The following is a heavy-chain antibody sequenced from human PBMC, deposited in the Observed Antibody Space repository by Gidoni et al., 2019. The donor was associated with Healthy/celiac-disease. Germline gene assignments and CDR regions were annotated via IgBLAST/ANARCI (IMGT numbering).Heavy chain of an antibody. Sequence: EVQLLESGGGLVQPGGSLSLSCAASGFTFSSYAMSWVRQAPGKGLEWVSAISGSGGSTYYADSVKGRFTISRDNSKNTLYLQMNSLRAEDTAVYYCAKNYYDSSGPDYWGQGTLVTVSS. V-gene: IGHV3-23*01. J-gene: IGHJ4*02. CDR2: ISGSGGST. CDR3: AKNYYDSSGPDY. D-gene: IGHD3-22*01. CDR1: GFTFSSYA.